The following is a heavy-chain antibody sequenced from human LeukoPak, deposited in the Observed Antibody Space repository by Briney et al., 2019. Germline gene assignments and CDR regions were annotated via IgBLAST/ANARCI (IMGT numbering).Heavy chain of an antibody. J-gene: IGHJ6*02. Sequence: PAETLSLTCTVSGGSISSYYWGWIRQPAGKGLEWIGRIYSSGSTNYNPSLKRGVTMSVDTSKKKFSLKLRYVTAADTAVYYCARDAVSPAVRGYGMDVWGQGTAVTVSS. V-gene: IGHV4-4*07. CDR1: GGSISSYY. CDR2: IYSSGST. CDR3: ARDAVSPAVRGYGMDV. D-gene: IGHD3-10*01.